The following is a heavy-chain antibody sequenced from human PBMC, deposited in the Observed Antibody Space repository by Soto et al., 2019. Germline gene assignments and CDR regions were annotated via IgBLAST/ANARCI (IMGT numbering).Heavy chain of an antibody. D-gene: IGHD3-16*01. J-gene: IGHJ6*02. CDR2: ISAYNGNT. CDR3: ARVLKTTVGDYYGMDV. V-gene: IGHV1-18*01. Sequence: ASVKVSCKASGYTFTSYGISWVRQAPGQGLEWMGWISAYNGNTNYAQKLQGRVTMTTDTSTSTAYMELRSLRSDDTAVYYCARVLKTTVGDYYGMDVWGQGTTVTVSS. CDR1: GYTFTSYG.